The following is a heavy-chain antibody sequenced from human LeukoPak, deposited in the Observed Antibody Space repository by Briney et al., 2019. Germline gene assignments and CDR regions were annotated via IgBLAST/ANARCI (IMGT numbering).Heavy chain of an antibody. CDR1: GFSLNTGGMR. CDR3: AQIHYYDSTGYYFDN. Sequence: RESGPTLVNPTQTLALTCTFSGFSLNTGGMRIGWIRQSPGTPLEWLARIDWDDDKFYSTSLKTRLTISKNTSKNQVVLTMTNMDPEDTATYYCAQIHYYDSTGYYFDNWGQGSLVTVSS. J-gene: IGHJ4*02. V-gene: IGHV2-70*04. D-gene: IGHD3-22*01. CDR2: IDWDDDK.